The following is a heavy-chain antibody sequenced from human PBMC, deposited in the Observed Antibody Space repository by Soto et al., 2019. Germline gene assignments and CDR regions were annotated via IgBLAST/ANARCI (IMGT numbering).Heavy chain of an antibody. CDR1: GYNFTKYG. Sequence: QEQLVQSGGEVKKPGASVRVSCKASGYNFTKYGITWVRQAPGQGREWMGWIGVYNGKTNYARKLQGRVIMTADTSASTDYMELRSIRSDDTGVYYGSIARYCTSPSGYNHYYYGMDIWGQGTTVSVSS. V-gene: IGHV1-18*04. CDR3: SIARYCTSPSGYNHYYYGMDI. D-gene: IGHD2-2*02. J-gene: IGHJ6*02. CDR2: IGVYNGKT.